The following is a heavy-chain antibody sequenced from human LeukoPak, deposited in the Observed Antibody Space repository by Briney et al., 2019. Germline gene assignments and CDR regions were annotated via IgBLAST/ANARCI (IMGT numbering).Heavy chain of an antibody. D-gene: IGHD6-19*01. CDR2: ISDSGRTT. V-gene: IGHV3-23*01. J-gene: IGHJ4*02. CDR3: AKGLGFLPQLDY. Sequence: GGSLRLSCAVSGFTFITEAMTWVRQAPGMGLEWVSTISDSGRTTYYADSVKGRFSISRDNSKNTVYLQMNSLRAEDTALYYCAKGLGFLPQLDYWSQGTLVAVSS. CDR1: GFTFITEA.